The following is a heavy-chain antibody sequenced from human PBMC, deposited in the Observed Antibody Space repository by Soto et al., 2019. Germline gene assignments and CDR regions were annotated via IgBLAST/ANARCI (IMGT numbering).Heavy chain of an antibody. CDR3: AKSAGAYRQQYKGMDV. V-gene: IGHV3-30*18. CDR1: APTVSHYG. D-gene: IGHD3-16*02. CDR2: ISYDGSEE. Sequence: QSGGSVRLSCVGSAPTVSHYGMHWVRQAPGKGLEWVALISYDGSEEYYADSVKGRFTLSRGNSKNNIYLEMNGLRPEDTAVYYCAKSAGAYRQQYKGMDVWGQGTMVTVSS. J-gene: IGHJ6*02.